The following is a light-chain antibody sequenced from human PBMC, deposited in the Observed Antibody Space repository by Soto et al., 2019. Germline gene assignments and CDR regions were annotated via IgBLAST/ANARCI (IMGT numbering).Light chain of an antibody. CDR3: QHYNSLGT. CDR1: QSISSW. V-gene: IGKV1-5*01. J-gene: IGKJ1*01. Sequence: DIQMTQSPSTLSASVGDRVTITCRASQSISSWLAWYQQKPGKAPKLLIYDASSLESGVPSRFSGSGSGTEFTLPISSLQPDDFATYYCQHYNSLGTFGQGPKVEIK. CDR2: DAS.